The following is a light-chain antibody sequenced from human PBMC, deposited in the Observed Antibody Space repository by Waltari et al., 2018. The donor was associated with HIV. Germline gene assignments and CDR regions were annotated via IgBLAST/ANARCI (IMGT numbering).Light chain of an antibody. J-gene: IGLJ2*01. Sequence: QSVLTQPPSVSGAPGQRVTISCTGRSPNLGAPYDVHWYQQFPGTAPKLLIYGSTNRPSGVPDRFSGSKSGTSASLAITGLQAEDEADYYCQSYDNSLGVVFGGGTKLTVL. CDR3: QSYDNSLGVV. V-gene: IGLV1-40*01. CDR1: SPNLGAPYD. CDR2: GST.